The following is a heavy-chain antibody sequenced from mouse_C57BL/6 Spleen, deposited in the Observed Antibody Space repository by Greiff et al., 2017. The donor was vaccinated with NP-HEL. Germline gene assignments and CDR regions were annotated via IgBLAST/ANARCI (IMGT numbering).Heavy chain of an antibody. CDR1: GFTFSSYA. Sequence: EVMLVESGGGLVKPGGSLKLSCAASGFTFSSYAMSWVRQTPEKRLEWVATISDGGSYTYYPDNVKGRFTISRDNAKNNLYLQMSHLKSEDTAMYYCARDDYYSNYFDYWGQGTTLTVSS. CDR2: ISDGGSYT. J-gene: IGHJ2*01. CDR3: ARDDYYSNYFDY. V-gene: IGHV5-4*01. D-gene: IGHD2-12*01.